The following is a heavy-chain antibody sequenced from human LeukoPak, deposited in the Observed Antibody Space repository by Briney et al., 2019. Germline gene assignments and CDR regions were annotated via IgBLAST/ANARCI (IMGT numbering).Heavy chain of an antibody. V-gene: IGHV3-7*03. CDR3: ARLHSAVYYGDAFDI. Sequence: GGPLRLSCAVSGFTFSSYWMTWFRQAPGKGLEWVAKIKEDGSEKYYVDSVKGRFTVSRDNVKNSLFLQMNSLRVEDTAAYYCARLHSAVYYGDAFDIWCQGTMVTVSS. CDR2: IKEDGSEK. J-gene: IGHJ3*02. CDR1: GFTFSSYW. D-gene: IGHD3-16*01.